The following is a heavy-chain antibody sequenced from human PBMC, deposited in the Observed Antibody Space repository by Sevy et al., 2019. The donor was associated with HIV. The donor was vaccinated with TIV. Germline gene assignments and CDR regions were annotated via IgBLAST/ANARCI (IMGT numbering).Heavy chain of an antibody. CDR3: ASAPHVRSGDDSLNWFDP. Sequence: SEILSLTCTVSGGSISTYYWSWIRQPPGKGLEYIGYIYYTGSTNYNPSLKSRVTISVDTSKNQFSLKLRSVTAVDTAVYYCASAPHVRSGDDSLNWFDPWGQGTLVTV. J-gene: IGHJ5*02. CDR1: GGSISTYY. V-gene: IGHV4-59*01. D-gene: IGHD5-12*01. CDR2: IYYTGST.